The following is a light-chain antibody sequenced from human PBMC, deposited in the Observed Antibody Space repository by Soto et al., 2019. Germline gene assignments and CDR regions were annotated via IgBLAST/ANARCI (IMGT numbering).Light chain of an antibody. Sequence: NFMLTQPHSVSESPGKTVIISCTRSSGSIASNYVQWYQQRPGSSPTTVIYEENQRPSGVPDRFSGSIDSSSNSASLTISGLETEDEADYFCQSYDATKQVFGGGTKLTVL. CDR3: QSYDATKQV. J-gene: IGLJ3*02. CDR2: EEN. V-gene: IGLV6-57*01. CDR1: SGSIASNY.